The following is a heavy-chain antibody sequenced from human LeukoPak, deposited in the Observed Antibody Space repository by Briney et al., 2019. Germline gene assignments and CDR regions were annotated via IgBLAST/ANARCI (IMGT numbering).Heavy chain of an antibody. CDR1: GFTFSSYA. Sequence: GGSLRLSCAASGFTFSSYAMSWVRQAPGKGLEWVSAISGSGGSTYYADSVKGRFTISRDNSKNTLYLQMNSLRAEDTAVYYCAKVRNGYCSSTSCPFDYRGQGTLVTVSS. D-gene: IGHD2-2*01. CDR3: AKVRNGYCSSTSCPFDY. J-gene: IGHJ4*02. CDR2: ISGSGGST. V-gene: IGHV3-23*01.